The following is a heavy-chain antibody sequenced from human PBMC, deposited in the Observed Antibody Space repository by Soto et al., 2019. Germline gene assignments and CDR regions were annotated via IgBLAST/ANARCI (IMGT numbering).Heavy chain of an antibody. J-gene: IGHJ5*02. CDR2: IYSGGST. CDR1: GFTVSSNY. CDR3: ARGLIAVAGTGGWFDP. D-gene: IGHD6-19*01. V-gene: IGHV3-66*01. Sequence: GGSLRLSCAASGFTVSSNYMSWVRQAPGKGLEWVSVIYSGGSTYYADSVKGRFTISRDNSKNTLYLQMNSLRAEDTAVYYCARGLIAVAGTGGWFDPWGQGTLVTVSS.